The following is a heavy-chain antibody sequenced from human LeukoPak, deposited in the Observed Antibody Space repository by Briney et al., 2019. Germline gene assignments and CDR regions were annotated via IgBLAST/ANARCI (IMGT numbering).Heavy chain of an antibody. CDR2: ISDDGTNR. J-gene: IGHJ3*02. CDR1: AFTFRHYP. Sequence: GGSLRLSCEASAFTFRHYPMDWVRQAPGKGLELVAIISDDGTNRYYADSVKGRFTISRDDSNNTVYLQMNSLRVDDTAIYFCARGKFFDIWGQGTMVTVSS. V-gene: IGHV3-30-3*01. CDR3: ARGKFFDI.